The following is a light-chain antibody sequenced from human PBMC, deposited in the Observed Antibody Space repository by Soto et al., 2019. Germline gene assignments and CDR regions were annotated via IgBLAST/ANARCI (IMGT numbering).Light chain of an antibody. V-gene: IGLV2-11*01. Sequence: QSVLTQPGPVSGSPGQSVTISCTGTSSNVGGYNYVSCYQQHPGKAPKLMIYDVSKRPSGVPDRFSGSKSGNTASLTISGLQAEDEADYYCCSYAGSYTFVFGTGTKVTVL. CDR2: DVS. CDR3: CSYAGSYTFV. J-gene: IGLJ1*01. CDR1: SSNVGGYNY.